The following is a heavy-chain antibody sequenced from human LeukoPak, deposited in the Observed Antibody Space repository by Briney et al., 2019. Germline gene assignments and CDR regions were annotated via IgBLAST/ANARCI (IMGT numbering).Heavy chain of an antibody. CDR2: SYSGGST. V-gene: IGHV3-66*02. J-gene: IGHJ4*02. CDR1: GFTVSSNY. CDR3: ARDGYYYDSSGYQPIDY. Sequence: GGSLRLSCAASGFTVSSNYMSWVRQAPGKGLEWVSVSYSGGSTYYADSVKGRFTISRDNSKNTLYLQMNSLRAEDTAAYYCARDGYYYDSSGYQPIDYWGQGTLVTVSS. D-gene: IGHD3-22*01.